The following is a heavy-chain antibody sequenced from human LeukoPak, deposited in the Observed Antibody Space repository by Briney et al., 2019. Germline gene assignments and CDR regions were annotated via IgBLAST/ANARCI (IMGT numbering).Heavy chain of an antibody. D-gene: IGHD6-13*01. V-gene: IGHV3-7*03. CDR3: ARGPLIAAAGTW. J-gene: IGHJ4*02. Sequence: GGSLRLSCAASGFTFSNYWMSWVRQAPGKGLEWVANIKVDGSEKYYLDSVKGRSTISRDNAKNSVYLQMNSLRTEDTAVYYCARGPLIAAAGTWWGQGTLVTVSS. CDR2: IKVDGSEK. CDR1: GFTFSNYW.